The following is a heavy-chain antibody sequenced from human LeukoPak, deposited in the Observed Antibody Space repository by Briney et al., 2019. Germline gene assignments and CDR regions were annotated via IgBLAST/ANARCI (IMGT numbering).Heavy chain of an antibody. CDR2: ISYDGSNK. CDR1: GFTFSSYG. CDR3: AKGEAGWPLSGMDV. J-gene: IGHJ6*02. D-gene: IGHD2-15*01. Sequence: PGGSLRLSCAASGFTFSSYGMHWVRQAPGKGLEWVAVISYDGSNKYYADSVKGRFTISRDNSKNTLYLQMNSLRAEDTAVYYCAKGEAGWPLSGMDVWGQGTTVTVSS. V-gene: IGHV3-30*18.